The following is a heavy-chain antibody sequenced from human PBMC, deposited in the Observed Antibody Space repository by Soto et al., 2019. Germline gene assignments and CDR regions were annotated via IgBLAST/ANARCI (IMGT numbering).Heavy chain of an antibody. V-gene: IGHV4-39*01. D-gene: IGHD3-22*01. CDR2: IYYSGST. CDR1: GGSISSSSYY. CDR3: ARQDFYGAAAGIIYYDSSGYSNDY. Sequence: SETLSLTCTVSGGSISSSSYYWGWIRQPPGKGLEWIGSIYYSGSTYYNPSLKSRVTISVDTSKNQFSLKLSSVTAADTAVYYCARQDFYGAAAGIIYYDSSGYSNDYWGQGTLVTVSS. J-gene: IGHJ4*02.